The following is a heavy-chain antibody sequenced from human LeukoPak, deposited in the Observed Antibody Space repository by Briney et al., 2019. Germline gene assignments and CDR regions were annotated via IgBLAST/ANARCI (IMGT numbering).Heavy chain of an antibody. Sequence: SETLSLTCTVSGGSISSSSYYWGWIRQPPGKGLEWIVYIYYSGSTNYNPSLKSRVTISVDTSKNQFSLKLSSVTAADTAVYYCARTQLEPRGLYYYYYRMDVWGQGTTVTVSS. CDR1: GGSISSSSYY. D-gene: IGHD1-1*01. CDR3: ARTQLEPRGLYYYYYRMDV. J-gene: IGHJ6*02. CDR2: IYYSGST. V-gene: IGHV4-61*05.